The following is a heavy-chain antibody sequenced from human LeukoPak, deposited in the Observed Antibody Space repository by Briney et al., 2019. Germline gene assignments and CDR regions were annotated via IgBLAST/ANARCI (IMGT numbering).Heavy chain of an antibody. J-gene: IGHJ6*02. CDR3: ATVPPTHYDSFCYYDMDV. V-gene: IGHV3-66*01. CDR1: GFTVSNKF. CDR2: IYSDGST. D-gene: IGHD3-22*01. Sequence: PGESLRLSCTASGFTVSNKFMTWVRQAPGKGLEWVSVIYSDGSTYYGDSVKGRFTVSRDKSKNTLYLQMNYLRAEDSAIYYCATVPPTHYDSFCYYDMDVWGQGTTVTVSS.